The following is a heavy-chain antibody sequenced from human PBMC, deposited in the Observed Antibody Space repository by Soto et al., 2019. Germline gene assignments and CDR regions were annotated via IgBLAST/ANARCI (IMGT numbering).Heavy chain of an antibody. CDR2: IYNNGGT. J-gene: IGHJ4*02. CDR1: GGSVSNGTYY. Sequence: SETLSLTCTVSGGSVSNGTYYWSWIRQPPGKGLEWLGYIYNNGGTNYNPSHKSRVTISRDTSKDQISLRLNSVTAADTAVYYCARAPERVLTAYFDNWGQGILVTVSS. V-gene: IGHV4-61*01. CDR3: ARAPERVLTAYFDN. D-gene: IGHD3-9*01.